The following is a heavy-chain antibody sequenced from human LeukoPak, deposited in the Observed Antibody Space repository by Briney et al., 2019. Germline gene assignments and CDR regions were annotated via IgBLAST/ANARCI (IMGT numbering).Heavy chain of an antibody. J-gene: IGHJ6*03. CDR3: ARFRSAVAGTYNYYYLDV. CDR2: VSYSGTT. CDR1: DGSISSYD. Sequence: SETLSLTCTVSDGSISSYDWRWIRLPPGKGLEYIGYVSYSGTTSYNPSLKSRLTISLDTSKHQISLRLSSVTAADTAAYYCARFRSAVAGTYNYYYLDVWGKGTTVTVSS. D-gene: IGHD6-19*01. V-gene: IGHV4-59*01.